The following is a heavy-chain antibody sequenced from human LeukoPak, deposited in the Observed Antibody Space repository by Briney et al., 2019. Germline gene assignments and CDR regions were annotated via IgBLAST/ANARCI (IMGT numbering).Heavy chain of an antibody. CDR1: GYTFTSYG. D-gene: IGHD6-19*01. J-gene: IGHJ6*03. Sequence: GASVKVSCKASGYTFTSYGISWVRQAPGQGLEWMGIINPSGGSTSYAQKFQGRVTMTRDTSTSTVYMELSSLRSEDTAVYYCARENSIAVAGTGLYYYYYYYMDVWGKGTTVTVSS. CDR3: ARENSIAVAGTGLYYYYYYYMDV. CDR2: INPSGGST. V-gene: IGHV1-46*01.